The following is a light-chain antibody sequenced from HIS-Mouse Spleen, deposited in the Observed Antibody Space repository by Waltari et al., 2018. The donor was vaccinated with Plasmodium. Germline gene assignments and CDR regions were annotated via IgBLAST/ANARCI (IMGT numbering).Light chain of an antibody. Sequence: QSALTQPASVSGSPGQSITISRTGPSSHVGGSNYAPWYQQHPGKDPKLMIYDVSNRPAGVSNRFSGSKSGNTASLTISGLQAEDEADYYCSSYTSSSTLNYVFGTGTKVTVL. CDR2: DVS. V-gene: IGLV2-14*03. CDR1: SSHVGGSNY. CDR3: SSYTSSSTLNYV. J-gene: IGLJ1*01.